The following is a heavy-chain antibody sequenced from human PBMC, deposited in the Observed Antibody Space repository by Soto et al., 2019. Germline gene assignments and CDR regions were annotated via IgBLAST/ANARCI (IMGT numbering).Heavy chain of an antibody. D-gene: IGHD6-19*01. CDR2: IYYTGST. J-gene: IGHJ3*02. CDR3: AGYPVAGLLRALDI. Sequence: QVQLQESGPGLVKPSQTLSLTCTVSGVSISSGGYYWNWIRQHPGKGLEWIGYIYYTGSTFYNPSLRSRLTISLDTSKNQFSLNLYSVTAADTAVYYCAGYPVAGLLRALDIWGQGTMVTVSS. CDR1: GVSISSGGYY. V-gene: IGHV4-31*03.